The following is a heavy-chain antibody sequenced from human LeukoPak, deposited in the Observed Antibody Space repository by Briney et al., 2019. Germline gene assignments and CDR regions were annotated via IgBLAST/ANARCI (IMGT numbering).Heavy chain of an antibody. Sequence: SQTLSLTCTVSGGSISSGGYYWSWIRQHPGKGLEWIGSIYRSGNTYYNPSLKSRVTISVDTSKNQFSLKLSSVTADDTAVYFCAREEIAVAGTPNQFDYWGQGTLVTVSS. CDR2: IYRSGNT. V-gene: IGHV4-31*03. CDR1: GGSISSGGYY. J-gene: IGHJ4*02. D-gene: IGHD6-19*01. CDR3: AREEIAVAGTPNQFDY.